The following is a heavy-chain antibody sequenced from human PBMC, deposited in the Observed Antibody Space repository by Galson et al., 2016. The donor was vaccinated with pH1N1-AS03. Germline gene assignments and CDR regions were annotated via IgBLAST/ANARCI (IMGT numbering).Heavy chain of an antibody. CDR3: AKEGIDYLNRSFHH. CDR2: ITWNSGRI. Sequence: SLRLSCAASGFTFDDYTMHWVRHAPGKGLEWVSSITWNSGRIVYADSVKGRFTISRDSAKTSLYLQMNSLSVEDTAFYYCAKEGIDYLNRSFHHWGQGTLVTVSS. V-gene: IGHV3-9*01. CDR1: GFTFDDYT. D-gene: IGHD4-11*01. J-gene: IGHJ1*01.